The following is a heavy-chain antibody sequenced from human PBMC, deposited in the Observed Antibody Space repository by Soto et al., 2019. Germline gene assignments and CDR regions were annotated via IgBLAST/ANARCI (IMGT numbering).Heavy chain of an antibody. CDR2: INAGNGNT. CDR3: AREGETYYYDSSGYNRAGYYFDY. Sequence: GASVKVSCKASGYTFTSYAMHWVRQAPGQRLEWMGWINAGNGNTKYSQKFQGRVTITRDTSASTAYMELSSLRSEDTAVYYCAREGETYYYDSSGYNRAGYYFDYWGQGTLVTVSS. V-gene: IGHV1-3*01. J-gene: IGHJ4*02. D-gene: IGHD3-22*01. CDR1: GYTFTSYA.